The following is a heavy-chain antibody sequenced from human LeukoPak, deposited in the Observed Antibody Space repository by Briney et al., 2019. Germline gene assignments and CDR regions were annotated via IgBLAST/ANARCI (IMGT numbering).Heavy chain of an antibody. V-gene: IGHV3-48*01. D-gene: IGHD2-15*01. CDR3: AREAGGSPPYYYYYGMDV. Sequence: PGGSLRVSCAASGFTLSSYSMNWVRQAPGKGLEWVSYISSSSSTIYYADSVKGRFTISRDNAKNSLYLQMNSLRAEDTAVYYCAREAGGSPPYYYYYGMDVWGQGTTVTVSS. J-gene: IGHJ6*02. CDR1: GFTLSSYS. CDR2: ISSSSSTI.